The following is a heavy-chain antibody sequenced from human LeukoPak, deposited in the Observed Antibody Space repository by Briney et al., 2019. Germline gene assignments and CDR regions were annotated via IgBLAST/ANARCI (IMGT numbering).Heavy chain of an antibody. V-gene: IGHV1-8*01. Sequence: ASVKVSCKASGYIFTSYDINWVRQATGQGLEWMGWMNPNSGNTGYAQKFQGRVTMTRNTSISTAYMELSSLRSEDTAVYYCARVLTAYCSSTSCYPPFDYWGQGTLVTVSS. CDR2: MNPNSGNT. J-gene: IGHJ4*02. CDR1: GYIFTSYD. CDR3: ARVLTAYCSSTSCYPPFDY. D-gene: IGHD2-2*01.